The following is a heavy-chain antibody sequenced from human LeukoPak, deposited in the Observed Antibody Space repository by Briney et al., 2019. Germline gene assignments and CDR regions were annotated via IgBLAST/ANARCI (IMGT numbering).Heavy chain of an antibody. V-gene: IGHV3-53*01. CDR3: ARAWGIVGATGGAFDI. CDR2: IYSGGST. Sequence: GGSLRFSCAASGFTVSSNYMSWVRQAPGKGLEWVSVIYSGGSTYYADSVKGRFTISRDNSKNTLYLQMNSLRAEDTAVYYCARAWGIVGATGGAFDIWGQGTMVTVSS. CDR1: GFTVSSNY. D-gene: IGHD1-26*01. J-gene: IGHJ3*02.